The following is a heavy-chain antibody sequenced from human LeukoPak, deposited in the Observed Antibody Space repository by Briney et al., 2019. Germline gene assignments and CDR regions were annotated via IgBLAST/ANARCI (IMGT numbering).Heavy chain of an antibody. V-gene: IGHV3-23*01. Sequence: GGSLRLSCAASGFTFSTYAMSWVRQPPGKGLELVSAISGSGGSTYYADSVKGRFTISRDNSKNTLYLQMNSLRAEDTAVYYCAKVRISITPSDYWGQGTLVTVSS. D-gene: IGHD2/OR15-2a*01. CDR2: ISGSGGST. J-gene: IGHJ4*02. CDR1: GFTFSTYA. CDR3: AKVRISITPSDY.